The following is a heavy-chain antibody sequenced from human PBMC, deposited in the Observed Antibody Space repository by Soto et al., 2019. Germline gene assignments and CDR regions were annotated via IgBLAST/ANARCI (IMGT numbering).Heavy chain of an antibody. J-gene: IGHJ6*02. CDR3: ARWNYGDPYYYYGMDV. V-gene: IGHV4-31*03. CDR2: IYYSGRP. CDR1: GGSISSVGYY. D-gene: IGHD4-17*01. Sequence: QVQLQESGPGLVKPSQPLSLTCTVSGGSISSVGYYWSWIRQHPGKGLEWIGYIYYSGRPYYNPSLRSRVTISVDTSKNQFSMKLSSVTAADTAVYYCARWNYGDPYYYYGMDVWGQGTTVTVSS.